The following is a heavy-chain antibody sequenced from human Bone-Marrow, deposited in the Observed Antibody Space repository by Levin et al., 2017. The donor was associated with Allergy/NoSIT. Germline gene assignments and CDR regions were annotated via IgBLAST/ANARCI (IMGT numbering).Heavy chain of an antibody. D-gene: IGHD5-24*01. Sequence: GESLKISCEASGFDFGAYYMSWIRQAPGKGLEWLASISSEVLTIYYTESVRGRFTITRDNGKESAYLQMNSLRPEDTAVYFCAATTFHFDARGPKPDGFEMWGPGTMVTVSS. V-gene: IGHV3-11*01. CDR3: AATTFHFDARGPKPDGFEM. J-gene: IGHJ3*02. CDR1: GFDFGAYY. CDR2: ISSEVLTI.